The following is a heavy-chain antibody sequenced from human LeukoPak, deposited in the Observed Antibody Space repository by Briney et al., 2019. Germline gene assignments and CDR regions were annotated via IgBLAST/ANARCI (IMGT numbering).Heavy chain of an antibody. CDR3: ANFEPGYTSSWYAEF. CDR2: ISSRGTTK. CDR1: GFTFSSSR. J-gene: IGHJ4*02. V-gene: IGHV3-48*01. Sequence: GFLRLSCEVSGFTFSSSRMNWVRQAPGKGLVWVSYISSRGTTKHYADSMKGRFTISRDNAKNALYLQMNSLRVEDTAVYYCANFEPGYTSSWYAEFWGQGTLVTVSS. D-gene: IGHD6-13*01.